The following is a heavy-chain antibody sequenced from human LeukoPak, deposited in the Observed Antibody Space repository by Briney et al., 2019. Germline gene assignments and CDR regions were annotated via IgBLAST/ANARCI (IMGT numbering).Heavy chain of an antibody. J-gene: IGHJ4*02. V-gene: IGHV4-34*01. Sequence: SETLSLTCAVYGGSFSGYYWSWIRQPPGKGLEWIGEINHSGSTNYNPSLKSRVTISVDTSKNQFSLKLSSVTAADTAVYYCARDRREAGYYGSGSYYTDYWGQGTLVTVSS. CDR3: ARDRREAGYYGSGSYYTDY. CDR2: INHSGST. CDR1: GGSFSGYY. D-gene: IGHD3-10*01.